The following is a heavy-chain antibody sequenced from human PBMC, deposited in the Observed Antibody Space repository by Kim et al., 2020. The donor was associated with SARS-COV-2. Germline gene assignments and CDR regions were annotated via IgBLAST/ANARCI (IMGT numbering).Heavy chain of an antibody. D-gene: IGHD1-26*01. Sequence: TNYAQKFRGRVTMTRDTSISTAYMGLSRLRSDDTAVYYCARDMGATRDYWGQGTLVTVSS. CDR2: T. V-gene: IGHV1-2*02. CDR3: ARDMGATRDY. J-gene: IGHJ4*02.